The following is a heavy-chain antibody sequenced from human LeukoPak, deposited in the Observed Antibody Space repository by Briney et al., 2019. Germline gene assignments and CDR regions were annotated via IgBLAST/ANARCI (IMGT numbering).Heavy chain of an antibody. D-gene: IGHD4/OR15-4a*01. Sequence: SETLPLTCTVSGGSMNNYHWRWLRQPAGQGLEWIGRIYTSGSTNYNPSLKSRVTMSIDTSKYQFSLELSSVTAADTAVYYCARLSYVVGATGTQYGWLDPSGGGT. CDR1: GGSMNNYH. V-gene: IGHV4-4*07. CDR2: IYTSGST. J-gene: IGHJ5*02. CDR3: ARLSYVVGATGTQYGWLDP.